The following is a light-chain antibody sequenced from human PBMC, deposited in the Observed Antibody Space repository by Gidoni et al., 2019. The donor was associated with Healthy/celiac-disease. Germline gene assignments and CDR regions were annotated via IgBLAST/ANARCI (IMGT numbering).Light chain of an antibody. Sequence: DVVMTQSPLSLPVTLGQPASISCRSSQSLVYSDGNTYLNWFQQRPGQSPRRLIYKVSNRDSGVPDRFGGSGSGTDFTLKISRVEAEDVGVYYCMQGTHLYTFXXXTKLEIK. CDR3: MQGTHLYT. J-gene: IGKJ2*01. CDR1: QSLVYSDGNTY. CDR2: KVS. V-gene: IGKV2-30*01.